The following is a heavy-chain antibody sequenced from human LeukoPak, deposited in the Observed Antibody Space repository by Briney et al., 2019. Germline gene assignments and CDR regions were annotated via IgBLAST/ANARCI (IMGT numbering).Heavy chain of an antibody. V-gene: IGHV5-51*01. CDR1: GYSLTSYW. Sequence: GESLKISCKGSGYSLTSYWIGWVRQMPGKGLEWMGIIYPGDSDTRYSPSFQGQVTISADKSISTAYLQWSSLKASDTAMYYCARLVAPERWLQTYYFDYWGQGTLVTVSS. D-gene: IGHD5-24*01. CDR2: IYPGDSDT. J-gene: IGHJ4*02. CDR3: ARLVAPERWLQTYYFDY.